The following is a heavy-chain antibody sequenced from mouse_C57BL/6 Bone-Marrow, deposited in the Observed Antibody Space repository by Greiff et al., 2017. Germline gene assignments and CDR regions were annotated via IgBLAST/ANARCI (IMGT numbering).Heavy chain of an antibody. Sequence: EVMLVESGAELVRPGASVKLSCTASGFNIKDDYMHWVKQRPEQGLEWIGWIDPDNGDTEYASKFQGKATITADTSSNTAYLQLSSLTSEDTAVYYCTTAVRAPFAYWGQGTLVTVSA. CDR3: TTAVRAPFAY. CDR1: GFNIKDDY. D-gene: IGHD3-3*01. J-gene: IGHJ3*01. V-gene: IGHV14-4*01. CDR2: IDPDNGDT.